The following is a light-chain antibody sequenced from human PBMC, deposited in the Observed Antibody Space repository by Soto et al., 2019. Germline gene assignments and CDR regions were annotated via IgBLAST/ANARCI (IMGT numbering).Light chain of an antibody. CDR3: V. Sequence: QSALTQPASVSGSPGQSITISCTGTSSDVGGYNYVSWYQQHPGKAPKLMIYDVSNRPSGVSNRFSGSKSGNTASLTISGLQAEDEADLDVVFGGGTKLTVL. V-gene: IGLV2-14*01. J-gene: IGLJ2*01. CDR2: DVS. CDR1: SSDVGGYNY.